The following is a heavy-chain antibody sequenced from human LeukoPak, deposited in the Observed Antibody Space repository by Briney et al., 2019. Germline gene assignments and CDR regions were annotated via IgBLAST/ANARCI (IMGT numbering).Heavy chain of an antibody. CDR3: ARDARRMDRHLKRKQMYSTPVPDY. CDR1: GFTFSTYW. J-gene: IGHJ4*02. D-gene: IGHD6-13*01. Sequence: PGGSLRLSCAASGFTFSTYWMSWVRQAPGKGLYWVANINRDGSEEYYGDSVKGRFTISRDNAENSLFLQMNSLGAEDTAVYYCARDARRMDRHLKRKQMYSTPVPDYWGQGTLVTVSS. V-gene: IGHV3-7*03. CDR2: INRDGSEE.